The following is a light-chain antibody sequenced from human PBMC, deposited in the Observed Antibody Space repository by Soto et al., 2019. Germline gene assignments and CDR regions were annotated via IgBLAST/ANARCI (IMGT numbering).Light chain of an antibody. CDR2: AAS. V-gene: IGKV1-39*01. J-gene: IGKJ3*01. Sequence: DIQVTQSPSSLSASVGDRVTITCRASRNIDRDLNWYQQKPGKAPKLLIFAASSLQRGVPARFSGSGSGTDFTLTISSLRPDDFGTYYCQQSYSRVFTFGPGTKVDF. CDR1: RNIDRD. CDR3: QQSYSRVFT.